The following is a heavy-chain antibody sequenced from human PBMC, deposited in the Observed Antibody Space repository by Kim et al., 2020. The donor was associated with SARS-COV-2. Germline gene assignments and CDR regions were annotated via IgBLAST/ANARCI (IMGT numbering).Heavy chain of an antibody. D-gene: IGHD6-19*01. Sequence: ANYAQRCQGRVTMTRDTTTTSAYLEMWSLRPDDTAVYYCARGQWSQSAVDFWGQGTLVTVSS. J-gene: IGHJ4*02. CDR3: ARGQWSQSAVDF. CDR2: A. V-gene: IGHV1-18*01.